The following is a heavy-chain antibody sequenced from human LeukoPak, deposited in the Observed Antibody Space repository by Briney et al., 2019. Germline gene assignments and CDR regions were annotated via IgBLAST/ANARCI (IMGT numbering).Heavy chain of an antibody. CDR2: VNLQGST. CDR3: AREGGPYRPLDY. V-gene: IGHV4-4*02. J-gene: IGHJ4*02. Sequence: GSLRLSCAASGFTFSNHAMNWVRQPPGKGLEWIGEVNLQGSTNYNPSLMGRVAISVDTSENHISLQLTSVTAADTAVYYCAREGGPYRPLDYSGQGTLVTVSS. CDR1: GFTFSNHA.